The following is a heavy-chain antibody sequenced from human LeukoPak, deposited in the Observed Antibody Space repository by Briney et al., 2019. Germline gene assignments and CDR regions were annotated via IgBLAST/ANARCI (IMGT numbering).Heavy chain of an antibody. CDR2: INHSGGT. CDR3: ARGPPGSRQLAPFDY. V-gene: IGHV4-34*01. J-gene: IGHJ4*02. Sequence: PSETLSLTSAVYGGSFSGYYWSWIRQPPGKGLEWIGEINHSGGTNYSPSLKSRVTISVDTSKNQFSLNLSSVTAADTAVYYCARGPPGSRQLAPFDYWGQGALVTVSS. CDR1: GGSFSGYY. D-gene: IGHD6-6*01.